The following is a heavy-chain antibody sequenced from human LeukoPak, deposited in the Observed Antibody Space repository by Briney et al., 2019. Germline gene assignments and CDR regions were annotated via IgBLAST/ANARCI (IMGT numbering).Heavy chain of an antibody. J-gene: IGHJ6*02. CDR1: GFTFSSYS. D-gene: IGHD3-10*01. CDR3: AKDIGVRGVIMYYYYYYGMDV. CDR2: ISSSSSYI. V-gene: IGHV3-21*01. Sequence: GGSLRLSCAASGFTFSSYSMNWVRQAPGKGLEWVSSISSSSSYIYYADSVKGRFTISRDNAKNSLYLQMNSLRAEDTAVYYWAKDIGVRGVIMYYYYYYGMDVWGQGTTVTVSS.